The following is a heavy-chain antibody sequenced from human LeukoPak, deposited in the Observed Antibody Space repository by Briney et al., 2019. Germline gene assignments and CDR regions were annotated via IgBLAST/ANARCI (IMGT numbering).Heavy chain of an antibody. Sequence: PSETLSLTCTVSGGSISSYYWSWIRQPAGKGLEWIGHIYTSGSTNYNPSLKSRVTMSIDTSKNQFSLQLSSVTAADMAVYYCARDRYFSDPNDAFDIWGQGTMVTVSS. V-gene: IGHV4-4*07. CDR1: GGSISSYY. J-gene: IGHJ3*02. D-gene: IGHD3-22*01. CDR3: ARDRYFSDPNDAFDI. CDR2: IYTSGST.